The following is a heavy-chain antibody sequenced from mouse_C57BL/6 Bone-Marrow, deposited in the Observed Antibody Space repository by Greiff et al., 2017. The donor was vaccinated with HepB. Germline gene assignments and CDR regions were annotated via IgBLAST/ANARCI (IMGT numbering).Heavy chain of an antibody. Sequence: QVQLQQPGAELVRPGTSVKLSCKASGYTFTSYWMHWVKQRPGQGLEWIGVIDPSDSYTNYNQKFKGKATLTVDTSSSTAYMQLSSLTSEDSAVYYCATKFITTVVATGYFDVWGTGTTVTVSS. CDR1: GYTFTSYW. V-gene: IGHV1-59*01. CDR3: ATKFITTVVATGYFDV. CDR2: IDPSDSYT. D-gene: IGHD1-1*01. J-gene: IGHJ1*03.